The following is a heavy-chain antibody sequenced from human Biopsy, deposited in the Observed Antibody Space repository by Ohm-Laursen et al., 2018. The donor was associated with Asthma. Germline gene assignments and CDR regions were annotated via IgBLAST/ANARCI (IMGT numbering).Heavy chain of an antibody. J-gene: IGHJ5*02. V-gene: IGHV1-2*06. Sequence: ASVKVSCKASAYTFIGYHLHWVRQAPGEGLEWMGRINPNGGATIYAQKFQGRVTMTRDTSISTAHMELSRLTSDDTAVYYCARVQKSPGDRWFDPWGQGTLVTVSS. CDR3: ARVQKSPGDRWFDP. CDR1: AYTFIGYH. CDR2: INPNGGAT. D-gene: IGHD7-27*01.